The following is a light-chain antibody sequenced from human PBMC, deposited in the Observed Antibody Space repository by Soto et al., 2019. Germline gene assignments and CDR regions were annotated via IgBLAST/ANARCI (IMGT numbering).Light chain of an antibody. CDR2: EGS. J-gene: IGKJ1*01. V-gene: IGKV1-5*01. CDR1: QNIKNW. CDR3: QQYNSFPWT. Sequence: DIQMTQSPSTLSASVGDRVTITCRASQNIKNWLAWYQQRPGQAPKLLISEGSSLESGVPSTFSGTASGTEFTLTIGSLQPDDFATYYCQQYNSFPWTFGQGTKVDIK.